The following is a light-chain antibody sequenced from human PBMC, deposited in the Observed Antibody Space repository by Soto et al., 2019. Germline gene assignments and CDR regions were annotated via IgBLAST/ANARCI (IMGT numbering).Light chain of an antibody. Sequence: IQLTQSPSSLSASVGDRVTITCRASQGISSYLAWYQLKPGKAPKLLIYSTSTLQSRVPSRFSGSGSGSDFTLTISSLQPEDFATYYCQQLNSYPITFGQGTRLEI. CDR1: QGISSY. CDR2: STS. V-gene: IGKV1-9*01. CDR3: QQLNSYPIT. J-gene: IGKJ5*01.